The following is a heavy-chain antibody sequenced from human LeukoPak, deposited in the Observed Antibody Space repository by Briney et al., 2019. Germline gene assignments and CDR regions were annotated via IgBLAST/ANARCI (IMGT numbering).Heavy chain of an antibody. D-gene: IGHD7-27*01. CDR1: GFTFSSYS. CDR2: ISSSSSYI. CDR3: AKRWHRGLLGYYYYYMDV. V-gene: IGHV3-21*01. Sequence: PGGSLRLSCAASGFTFSSYSMNWVRQAPGKGLEWVSSISSSSSYIYYADSVKGRFTISRDNSKNTLYLQMNSLRAEDTAVYYCAKRWHRGLLGYYYYYMDVWGKGTTVTVSS. J-gene: IGHJ6*03.